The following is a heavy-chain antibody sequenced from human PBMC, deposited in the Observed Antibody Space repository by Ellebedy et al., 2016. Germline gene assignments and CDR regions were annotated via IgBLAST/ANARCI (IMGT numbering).Heavy chain of an antibody. CDR2: IYYSGST. D-gene: IGHD1-14*01. CDR3: ARELNHFYLT. Sequence: SETLSLXCTVSGGSISSGGYYWSWIRQHPGKGLEWIGYIYYSGSTYYNPSLKSRVTISVDKSKNQFSLKLSSVTAADTAVYYCARELNHFYLTWGQGTLVTVSS. CDR1: GGSISSGGYY. V-gene: IGHV4-31*03. J-gene: IGHJ4*02.